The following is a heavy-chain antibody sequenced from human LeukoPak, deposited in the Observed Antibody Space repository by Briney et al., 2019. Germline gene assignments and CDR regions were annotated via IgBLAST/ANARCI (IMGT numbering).Heavy chain of an antibody. J-gene: IGHJ5*02. CDR2: IYPGDSDT. CDR1: GYSFTSYW. CDR3: ARLVKDIVVVPAARGWFDP. Sequence: GESLKISCKGSGYSFTSYWIGWVRQMPGKGLEWMGIIYPGDSDTRYSPSFQGQVTISADKSISTAYLQWSSLEASDTAMYYCARLVKDIVVVPAARGWFDPWGQGTLVTVSS. V-gene: IGHV5-51*01. D-gene: IGHD2-2*01.